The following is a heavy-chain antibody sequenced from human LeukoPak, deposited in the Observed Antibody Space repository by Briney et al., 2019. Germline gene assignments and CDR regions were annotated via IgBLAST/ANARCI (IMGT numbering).Heavy chain of an antibody. CDR2: IYHSGST. CDR3: ARAAEMNNAFDL. Sequence: SETLSLTCTVSGYSISSGYYWAWIRQPPGKGLEWIGYIYHSGSTNYNPSLKSRVTISVDTSKNQFSLKLSSVTAADTAVYYCARAAEMNNAFDLWGQGRMVTVSS. D-gene: IGHD2/OR15-2a*01. CDR1: GYSISSGYY. J-gene: IGHJ3*01. V-gene: IGHV4-38-2*02.